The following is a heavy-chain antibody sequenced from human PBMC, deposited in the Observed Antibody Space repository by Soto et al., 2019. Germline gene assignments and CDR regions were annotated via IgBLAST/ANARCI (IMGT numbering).Heavy chain of an antibody. CDR2: IYATGTT. V-gene: IGHV4-4*07. CDR1: GASISGFY. J-gene: IGHJ5*02. Sequence: PSETLSLSCTVSGASISGFYWSWIRKSAGKGLEWIGRIYATGTTDYNPSLKSRVMMSVDTSKKQFSLKLRSVTAADTAVYYCVRDGTKTLRDWFDPWGQGISVTVSS. D-gene: IGHD1-1*01. CDR3: VRDGTKTLRDWFDP.